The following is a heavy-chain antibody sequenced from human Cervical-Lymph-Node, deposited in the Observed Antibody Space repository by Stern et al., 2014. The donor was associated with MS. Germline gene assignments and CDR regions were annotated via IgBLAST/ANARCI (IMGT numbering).Heavy chain of an antibody. D-gene: IGHD4-17*01. J-gene: IGHJ4*02. CDR3: ARGYTVTTPDH. Sequence: QVQLQESGPGLVKPSETLSLTCTVSGGSIRSYYWSWIRQPPGKGLEWIGYIYYSGSTLYNPSLKSRVTISVDTSKNQFSLKLSSVTAADTAVYYCARGYTVTTPDHCGQGTLVTVSS. CDR1: GGSIRSYY. V-gene: IGHV4-59*01. CDR2: IYYSGST.